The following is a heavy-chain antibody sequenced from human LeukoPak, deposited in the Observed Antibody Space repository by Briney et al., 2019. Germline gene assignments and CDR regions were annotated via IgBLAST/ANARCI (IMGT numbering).Heavy chain of an antibody. Sequence: PSETLSLTCTVSGGSVGGYYWSWIRQPPGKGLEWIGYIYNSGSTNQNPSLKSRVTISVDTSKKQFSLKLSSVTAADTAVYYCARDERYCSGGSCYPGAFDIWGQGTMVTVSS. J-gene: IGHJ3*02. D-gene: IGHD2-15*01. CDR1: GGSVGGYY. CDR3: ARDERYCSGGSCYPGAFDI. CDR2: IYNSGST. V-gene: IGHV4-59*02.